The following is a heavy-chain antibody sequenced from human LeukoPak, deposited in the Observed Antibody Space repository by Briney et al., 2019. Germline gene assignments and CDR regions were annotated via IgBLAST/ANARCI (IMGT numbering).Heavy chain of an antibody. CDR2: SRNKDHRFST. Sequence: GGSLRLSCAASGFTFSSYAMSWVRQAAGKGLEWVGRSRNKDHRFSTEYAASVNGRFSISRDESKNSLFLQMNSLKIEDTAMYYCVRGHNSFDSWGQGTLVTVSS. CDR1: GFTFSSYA. V-gene: IGHV3-72*01. D-gene: IGHD5-24*01. J-gene: IGHJ4*02. CDR3: VRGHNSFDS.